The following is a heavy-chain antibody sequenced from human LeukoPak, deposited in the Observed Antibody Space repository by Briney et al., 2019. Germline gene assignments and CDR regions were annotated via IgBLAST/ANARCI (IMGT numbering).Heavy chain of an antibody. Sequence: GGSLRLSCAASGFTFDDYAMHWVRQAPGKGLEWVSGISWNSGSIGYADSVKGRFTISRDNAKNSLYLQMNSLRAEDTALYYCAKDIGGEYPLSYFDYWGQGTLVTVSS. CDR2: ISWNSGSI. J-gene: IGHJ4*02. CDR1: GFTFDDYA. D-gene: IGHD3-10*01. V-gene: IGHV3-9*01. CDR3: AKDIGGEYPLSYFDY.